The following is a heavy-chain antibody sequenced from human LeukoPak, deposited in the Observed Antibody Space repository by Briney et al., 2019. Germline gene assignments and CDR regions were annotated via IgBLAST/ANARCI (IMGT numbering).Heavy chain of an antibody. V-gene: IGHV3-23*01. CDR1: GFSFSTYA. J-gene: IGHJ4*02. CDR3: ASGVTIFGVVIDYFDY. Sequence: GSLRLSCAASGFSFSTYAMSWVRQAPGKGLEWVSGVNGNGGSTSYADSVKGRFTIFRDNSKNTVYLQMNSLRAEDTAVYYCASGVTIFGVVIDYFDYWGQGTLVTVSS. D-gene: IGHD3-3*01. CDR2: VNGNGGST.